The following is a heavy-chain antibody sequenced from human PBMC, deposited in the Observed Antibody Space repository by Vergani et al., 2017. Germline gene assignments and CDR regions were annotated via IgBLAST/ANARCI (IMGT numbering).Heavy chain of an antibody. J-gene: IGHJ4*02. CDR3: AREGRVRGVIRDAQDY. CDR1: GYTFTSYY. Sequence: QVQLVQSGAEVKKPGASVKVSCKASGYTFTSYYMHWVRQAPGQGLEWMGIINPSGGSTSYAQKFQGRVTMTRDTSTSTVYMELSSLRSEDTAVYYCAREGRVRGVIRDAQDYWGQGTLVTVSS. CDR2: INPSGGST. V-gene: IGHV1-46*01. D-gene: IGHD3-10*01.